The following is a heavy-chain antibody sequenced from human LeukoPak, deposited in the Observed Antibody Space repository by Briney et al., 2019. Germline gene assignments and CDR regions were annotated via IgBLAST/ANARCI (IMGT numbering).Heavy chain of an antibody. J-gene: IGHJ4*02. CDR2: ISAYNGNT. Sequence: ASVKVSCKASGYTFIDYYIYWVRQAPGQGLEWMGWISAYNGNTNYAQKFQGRVTMTTDTSTNTAYMELRSLRSDDTAVYYCARGGASIVLDYWGQGTLVTVSS. V-gene: IGHV1-18*04. CDR3: ARGGASIVLDY. D-gene: IGHD1-26*01. CDR1: GYTFIDYY.